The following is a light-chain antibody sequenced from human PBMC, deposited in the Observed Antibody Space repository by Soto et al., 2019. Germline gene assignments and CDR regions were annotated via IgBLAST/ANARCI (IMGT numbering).Light chain of an antibody. J-gene: IGKJ4*01. CDR1: QDISTL. CDR3: QQADSFPLT. CDR2: GAS. Sequence: DIQMTQSPSSVSASIGDTVTITCRASQDISTLLAWYQQKPGKAPKLLIYGASTLESGVPSRFSGRGSGKDFTLTISSLQPEDFATYFCQQADSFPLTFGGGTKVEMK. V-gene: IGKV1D-12*01.